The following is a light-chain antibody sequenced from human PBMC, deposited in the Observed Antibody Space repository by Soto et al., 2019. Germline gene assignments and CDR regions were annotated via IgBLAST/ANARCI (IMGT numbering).Light chain of an antibody. V-gene: IGLV2-14*01. J-gene: IGLJ1*01. CDR2: EFS. Sequence: QSVLTQPASVSGSPGQSITISCTGTSSDVGGYNYVSWYQQHPGKAPKLMIYEFSNRPSGVSNRFSGSKSGNTASLTISGLQAEDEAYYYCSSYTSSSTLGVFGTGTKVTVL. CDR1: SSDVGGYNY. CDR3: SSYTSSSTLGV.